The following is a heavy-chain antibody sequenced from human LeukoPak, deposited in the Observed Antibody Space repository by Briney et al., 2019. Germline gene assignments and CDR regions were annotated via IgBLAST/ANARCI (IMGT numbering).Heavy chain of an antibody. CDR2: INPSGGST. CDR1: GYTFTSYY. Sequence: GASVKVSCKASGYTFTSYYMHWVRQAPGQGLEWMGIINPSGGSTSYAQKFQGRVTMTRDTSTSTVYMELSSLRSEDTAVYYCARDLRITIFGVVTAAYYFDYWGQGTLVTVSS. V-gene: IGHV1-46*01. D-gene: IGHD3-3*01. J-gene: IGHJ4*02. CDR3: ARDLRITIFGVVTAAYYFDY.